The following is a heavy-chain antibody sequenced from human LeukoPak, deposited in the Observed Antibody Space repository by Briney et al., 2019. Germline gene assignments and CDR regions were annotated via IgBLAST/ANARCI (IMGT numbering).Heavy chain of an antibody. V-gene: IGHV3-74*01. CDR1: GFTFSTYW. Sequence: GGSLRLSCAASGFTFSTYWMHWVRQAPGTGLVWVSRIKSAGSNSNYANCVKGRFTISRDNARNTPDLQINSLKAEDPAVYPWICGGRGSSIGGDCWGQGTLVTVSS. CDR2: IKSAGSNS. D-gene: IGHD3-10*01. J-gene: IGHJ4*02. CDR3: ICGGRGSSIGGDC.